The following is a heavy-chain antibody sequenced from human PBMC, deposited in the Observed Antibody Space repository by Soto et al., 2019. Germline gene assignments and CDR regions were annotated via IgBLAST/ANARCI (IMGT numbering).Heavy chain of an antibody. D-gene: IGHD2-21*02. J-gene: IGHJ4*02. CDR1: GDTFTDYY. CDR3: ARGGHVVVVTAALDY. CDR2: VNPSGGHT. Sequence: QMQLMQSGAEVKKPGASVKVSCKASGDTFTDYYIHWVRQAPGQGLEWMGTVNPSGGHTTYAQHFLGRVTXPXXXSXSTLYVELTSLTSDDTAIYYCARGGHVVVVTAALDYWGQGTLVTVSS. V-gene: IGHV1-46*01.